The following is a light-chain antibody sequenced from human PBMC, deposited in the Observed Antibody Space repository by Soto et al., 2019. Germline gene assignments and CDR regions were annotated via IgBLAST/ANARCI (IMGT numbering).Light chain of an antibody. CDR2: AAS. Sequence: DLQMTQSPSSLSASVGDRVTITCRASQTISTYLNWYQQKPGKAPKLLIYAASTLQSGVPSRFSCSGSGTDFTLTINSLQPEDFATYYCQQSLGIPYTFGQGTKLEIQ. J-gene: IGKJ2*01. CDR1: QTISTY. V-gene: IGKV1-39*01. CDR3: QQSLGIPYT.